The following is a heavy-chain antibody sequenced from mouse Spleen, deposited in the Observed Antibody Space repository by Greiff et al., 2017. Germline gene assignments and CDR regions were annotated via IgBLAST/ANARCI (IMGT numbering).Heavy chain of an antibody. CDR3: ARDGYHWYFDV. V-gene: IGHV1-64*01. CDR2: IHPNSGST. Sequence: QVQLKQPGAELVKPGASVKLSCKASGYTFTSYWMHWVKQRPGQGLEWIGMIHPNSGSTNYNEKFKSKATLTVDKSSSTAYMQLSSLTSEDSAVYYCARDGYHWYFDVWGAGTTVTVSS. CDR1: GYTFTSYW. J-gene: IGHJ1*01. D-gene: IGHD2-3*01.